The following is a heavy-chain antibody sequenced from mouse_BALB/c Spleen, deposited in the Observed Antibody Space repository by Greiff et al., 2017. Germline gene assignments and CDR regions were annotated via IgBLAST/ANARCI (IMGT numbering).Heavy chain of an antibody. V-gene: IGHV5-6-5*01. D-gene: IGHD2-3*01. J-gene: IGHJ4*01. CDR1: GFTFSSYA. Sequence: EVKLMESGGGLVKPGGSLKLSCAASGFTFSSYAMSWVRQTPEKRLEWVASISSGGSTYYPDSVKGRFTISRDNARNILYLQMSSLRSEDTAMYYCASYDGYYEWAMDYWGQGTSVTVSS. CDR2: ISSGGST. CDR3: ASYDGYYEWAMDY.